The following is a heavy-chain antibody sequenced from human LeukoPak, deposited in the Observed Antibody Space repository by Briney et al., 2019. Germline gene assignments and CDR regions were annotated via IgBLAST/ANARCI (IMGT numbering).Heavy chain of an antibody. CDR1: GGSVSSGSYY. D-gene: IGHD3-22*01. J-gene: IGHJ2*01. CDR3: AREGSLGQYYYDSSGYYYGWYFDL. CDR2: IYYSGST. Sequence: KPSETLSPTCTVSGGSVSSGSYYWSWIRQPPGKGLEWIGYIYYSGSTNYNPSLKSRVTISVDTSKNQFSLKLSSVTAADTAVYYCAREGSLGQYYYDSSGYYYGWYFDLWGRGTLVTVSS. V-gene: IGHV4-61*01.